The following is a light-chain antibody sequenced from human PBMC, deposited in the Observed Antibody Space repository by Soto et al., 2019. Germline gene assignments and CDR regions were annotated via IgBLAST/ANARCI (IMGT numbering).Light chain of an antibody. Sequence: EIVLTQSPATLSLSPGERATLSCRASQSVSDYLAWYQQKPGQPPRLLIYDASERATGIPPRFSGSGSTTDFTLTISSLEPEDFAVYYCHQRGNGPPWTFGQGTKVEIK. CDR3: HQRGNGPPWT. CDR2: DAS. J-gene: IGKJ1*01. CDR1: QSVSDY. V-gene: IGKV3-11*01.